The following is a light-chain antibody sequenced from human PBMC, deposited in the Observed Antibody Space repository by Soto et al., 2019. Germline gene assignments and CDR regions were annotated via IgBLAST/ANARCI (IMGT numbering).Light chain of an antibody. CDR3: CSYAGSYSWV. CDR2: EAS. J-gene: IGLJ3*02. Sequence: QSVLTQPPSVSGSPGQSVTISCTGTSTDFVSYNRVSWYQQPPGTAPKLIIYEASNRPSGVPGRFSGSKSGNTASLTISGLQAEDEADYYCCSYAGSYSWVFGGGTKLTVL. CDR1: STDFVSYNR. V-gene: IGLV2-18*02.